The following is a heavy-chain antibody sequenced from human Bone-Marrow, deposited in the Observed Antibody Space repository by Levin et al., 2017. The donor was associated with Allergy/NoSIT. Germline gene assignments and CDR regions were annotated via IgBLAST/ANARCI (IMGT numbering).Heavy chain of an antibody. J-gene: IGHJ4*02. D-gene: IGHD3-16*01. CDR1: GFTFNNYG. V-gene: IGHV3-23*01. Sequence: GESLKISCAASGFTFNNYGMTWVRQAPGKGLQWVSAISRSGDSTDYADFVRGRFTISRDNFKNTLHLQMDSLRPEDTALYYCVRGSTAPDYWGQGTLVTVSS. CDR3: VRGSTAPDY. CDR2: ISRSGDST.